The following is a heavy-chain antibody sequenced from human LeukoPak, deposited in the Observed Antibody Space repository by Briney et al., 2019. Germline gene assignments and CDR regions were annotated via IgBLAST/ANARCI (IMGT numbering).Heavy chain of an antibody. CDR2: ISYDGSKK. V-gene: IGHV3-30*03. D-gene: IGHD2/OR15-2a*01. J-gene: IGHJ4*02. Sequence: GGSLRLSCAASGFTFSSYGMHWVRQAPDKGLEWVAVISYDGSKKYCADSVKGRFTVSRDNSKNTLYLQMNSLRAEDTAVYYCAREHNSFSAAPFDYWGQGTLVTVSS. CDR3: AREHNSFSAAPFDY. CDR1: GFTFSSYG.